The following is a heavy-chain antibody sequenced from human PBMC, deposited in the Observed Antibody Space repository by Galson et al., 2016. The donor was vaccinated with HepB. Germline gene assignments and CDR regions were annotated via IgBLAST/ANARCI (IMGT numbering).Heavy chain of an antibody. V-gene: IGHV4-59*01. J-gene: IGHJ6*02. D-gene: IGHD6-19*01. Sequence: ETLSLTCTVSGASIGGYYLSWIRQPPGRGLEWIGYIYYSGRTNYNPSLKSRVTISVDTSKNQFSLKLSSVTAADTAVYYCARDDSGGWYGFHYGMDVWGQGTTVTVSS. CDR1: GASIGGYY. CDR2: IYYSGRT. CDR3: ARDDSGGWYGFHYGMDV.